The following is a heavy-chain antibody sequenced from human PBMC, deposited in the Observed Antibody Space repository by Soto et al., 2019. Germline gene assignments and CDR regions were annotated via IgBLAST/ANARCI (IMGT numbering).Heavy chain of an antibody. J-gene: IGHJ4*02. Sequence: QVQLVQSGAEVKKPGASVKVSCKASGYTFTSYDINWVRPATGQGLEWRGWMNHNSGNTGYGQKFQGRVTMTRNTSISTAHIELISLSSEYPAVYYCARTLYGDNVDYWGQGTLVTFSS. V-gene: IGHV1-8*01. CDR3: ARTLYGDNVDY. CDR1: GYTFTSYD. CDR2: MNHNSGNT. D-gene: IGHD4-17*01.